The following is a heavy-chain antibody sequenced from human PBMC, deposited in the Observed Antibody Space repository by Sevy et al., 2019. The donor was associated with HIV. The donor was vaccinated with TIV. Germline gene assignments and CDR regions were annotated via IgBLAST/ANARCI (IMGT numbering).Heavy chain of an antibody. CDR3: ARDKSVQVIFGVVRYNYGMDV. D-gene: IGHD3-3*01. J-gene: IGHJ6*02. CDR2: INTYNGNT. CDR1: GYTLSSYG. Sequence: ASVKVSCKASGYTLSSYGISWVRQAPGQGLEWMGWINTYNGNTKYAPKLQGRITMTTDTATSTAYMEVRSLRSDETAVYYCARDKSVQVIFGVVRYNYGMDVWGQGTTVTVSS. V-gene: IGHV1-18*01.